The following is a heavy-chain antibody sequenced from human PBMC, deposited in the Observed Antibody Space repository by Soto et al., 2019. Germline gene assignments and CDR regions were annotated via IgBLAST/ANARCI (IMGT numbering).Heavy chain of an antibody. D-gene: IGHD5-12*01. CDR3: ARTYSGYDYAFDI. CDR2: IYYSGST. J-gene: IGHJ3*02. V-gene: IGHV4-59*01. CDR1: GGSISSYY. Sequence: SETLSLTCTVSGGSISSYYWGWIRQPPGKGLEWIGYIYYSGSTNYNPSLKSRVIISVDTSKNQFSLKLSSVTAADTAVYYCARTYSGYDYAFDIWGQGTMVTVSS.